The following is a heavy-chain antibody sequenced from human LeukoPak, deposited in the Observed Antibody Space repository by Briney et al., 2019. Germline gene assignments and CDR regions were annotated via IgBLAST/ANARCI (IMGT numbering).Heavy chain of an antibody. CDR3: ARGDTMIVVPAFDY. V-gene: IGHV1-69*13. J-gene: IGHJ4*02. CDR2: IIPIFGTA. CDR1: GGTVSIYA. D-gene: IGHD3-22*01. Sequence: SVKVSCTASGGTVSIYAISWVRQAPGQGLEWMGGIIPIFGTANYAQKFQGRVTITADESTSTAYMELSSLRSEDTAVYYCARGDTMIVVPAFDYWGQGTLVTVSS.